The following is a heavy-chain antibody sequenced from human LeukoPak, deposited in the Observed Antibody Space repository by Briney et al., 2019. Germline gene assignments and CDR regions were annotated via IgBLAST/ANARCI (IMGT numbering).Heavy chain of an antibody. V-gene: IGHV3-30*02. Sequence: GGSLRLSCVASGFTFRNYGMHWVRQAPGKGLEWVAFKRYDGTNEDYADSVKGRFTISRDNAKNSLYLQMNSLRAEDTAVYYCAREFADSSGWYYYFDYWGQGTLVTVSS. CDR3: AREFADSSGWYYYFDY. D-gene: IGHD6-19*01. CDR2: KRYDGTNE. CDR1: GFTFRNYG. J-gene: IGHJ4*02.